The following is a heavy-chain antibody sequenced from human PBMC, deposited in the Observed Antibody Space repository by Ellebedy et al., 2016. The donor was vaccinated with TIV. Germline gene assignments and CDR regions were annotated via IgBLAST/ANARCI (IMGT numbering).Heavy chain of an antibody. V-gene: IGHV3-30*10. CDR3: ARDEVAGTNFFDY. CDR2: ISFDGSSQ. D-gene: IGHD6-19*01. J-gene: IGHJ4*02. Sequence: SLKISCAASGFTFGNYAMHWLRQAPGKGPEWVTLISFDGSSQYYTDSVKGRFTVSSDNSKTTLYLQMHRLRPEDTAVYYCARDEVAGTNFFDYWGQGALVSVSS. CDR1: GFTFGNYA.